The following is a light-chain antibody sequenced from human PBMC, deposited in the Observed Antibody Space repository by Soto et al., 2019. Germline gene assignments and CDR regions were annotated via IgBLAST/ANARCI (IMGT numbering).Light chain of an antibody. J-gene: IGKJ2*01. V-gene: IGKV3-11*01. CDR1: QSVSSY. CDR2: DAS. CDR3: QHRSNWPMYT. Sequence: EIVLTQSPATLSLSPGEIATLSCRASQSVSSYLAWYQQKPGQPPRLLIYDASNRATDIPARFSGSGSGTDFTLTCSSLEPEDVAGYYCQHRSNWPMYTFVHGTKLESK.